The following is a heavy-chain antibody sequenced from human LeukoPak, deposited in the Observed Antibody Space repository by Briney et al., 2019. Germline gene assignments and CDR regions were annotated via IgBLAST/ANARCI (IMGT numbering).Heavy chain of an antibody. CDR1: GFTVSSNY. CDR2: IYSGGST. V-gene: IGHV3-53*01. D-gene: IGHD3-22*01. Sequence: GGSLRLSCAASGFTVSSNYMSWVRQAPGKGLEWVSVIYSGGSTYYADSVKGRFTISRDNSKNTLYLQMNSLRAEDTAVYYCASGYYYDNRAPWGYWGQGTLVTVSS. CDR3: ASGYYYDNRAPWGY. J-gene: IGHJ4*02.